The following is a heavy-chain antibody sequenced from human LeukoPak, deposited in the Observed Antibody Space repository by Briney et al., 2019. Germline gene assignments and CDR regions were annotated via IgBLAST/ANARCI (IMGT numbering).Heavy chain of an antibody. CDR2: IIPVFGTT. CDR3: AGDFYGSGSYRPAFDY. Sequence: SVKVSCKTSGGVFRDYPVSWVRLAPGQGLEWMGGIIPVFGTTTYAPKFQGRVSLSIHESAGTAYMELSDLTFEDTAIYYCAGDFYGSGSYRPAFDYWGQGTLVTVSS. D-gene: IGHD3-10*01. CDR1: GGVFRDYP. J-gene: IGHJ4*02. V-gene: IGHV1-69*05.